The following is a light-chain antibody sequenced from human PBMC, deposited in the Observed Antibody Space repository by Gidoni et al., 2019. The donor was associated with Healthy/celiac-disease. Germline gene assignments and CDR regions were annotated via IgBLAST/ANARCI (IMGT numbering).Light chain of an antibody. CDR3: QQYGSSPRT. V-gene: IGKV3-20*01. CDR2: GAS. CDR1: QSVSSSY. J-gene: IGKJ1*01. Sequence: DIVLTQSPGTLSLSPGERATLSCRASQSVSSSYLAWYQQKPGQAPRLLIYGASSRATGIPERFSGSGSGTDCTLTISRLEPEDFAVYYCQQYGSSPRTFGQGTKVEIK.